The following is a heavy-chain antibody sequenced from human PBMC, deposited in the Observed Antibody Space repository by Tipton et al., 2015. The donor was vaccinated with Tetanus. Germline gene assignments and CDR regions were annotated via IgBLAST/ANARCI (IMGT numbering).Heavy chain of an antibody. Sequence: TLSLTCTVFNGSINSADYYWYWIRQSPGKGLELIGHIFDGGSTYYNPSLKGRVTMSADTSKNQFSLKLRSVTVADTAVYSCAGGLVRWYEPWGRGTLVSVSS. V-gene: IGHV4-30-4*01. J-gene: IGHJ5*02. CDR3: AGGLVRWYEP. CDR2: IFDGGST. D-gene: IGHD3-10*01. CDR1: NGSINSADYY.